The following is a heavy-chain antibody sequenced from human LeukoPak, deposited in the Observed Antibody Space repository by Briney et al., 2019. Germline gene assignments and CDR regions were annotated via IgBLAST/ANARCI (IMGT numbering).Heavy chain of an antibody. Sequence: SETLSLTCAVYGGSFSGYYWSWIRQPPGKGLEWIGEINHSGSTNYNPSLKSRVTISVDTSKNQLSLKLSSVTAADTAVYYCARGSLAVAAFYWGQGTLVTVSS. J-gene: IGHJ4*02. CDR3: ARGSLAVAAFY. CDR2: INHSGST. D-gene: IGHD6-19*01. V-gene: IGHV4-34*01. CDR1: GGSFSGYY.